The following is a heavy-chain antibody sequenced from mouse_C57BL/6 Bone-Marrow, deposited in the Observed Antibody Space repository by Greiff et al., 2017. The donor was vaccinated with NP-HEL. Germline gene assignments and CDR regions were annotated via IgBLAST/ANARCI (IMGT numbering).Heavy chain of an antibody. CDR2: IDPENGDT. CDR3: TTLLIRY. D-gene: IGHD1-1*01. J-gene: IGHJ4*01. Sequence: VQLKESGAELVRPGASVKLSCTASGFNIKDDYMHWVKQRPEQGLEWIGWIDPENGDTEYASKFQGKATITADTSSNTAYLQLSSLTSEDNDAYYCTTLLIRYWGQGTSVTVSS. V-gene: IGHV14-4*01. CDR1: GFNIKDDY.